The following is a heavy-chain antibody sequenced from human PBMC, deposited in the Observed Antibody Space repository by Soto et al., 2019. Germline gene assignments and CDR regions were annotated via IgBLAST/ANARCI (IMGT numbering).Heavy chain of an antibody. D-gene: IGHD1-1*01. J-gene: IGHJ4*02. V-gene: IGHV3-7*01. CDR2: IKYDESEK. CDR3: ARSRKLEY. Sequence: EVQLVESGGGLVQPGGSLRLSCAASGFTFGTYWMSWVRQAPGKGLEWVANIKYDESEKYYVDSVKGRFTASRDNAENSLYLQMNSLRAEDTAVYYCARSRKLEYWGQGTLVTVSS. CDR1: GFTFGTYW.